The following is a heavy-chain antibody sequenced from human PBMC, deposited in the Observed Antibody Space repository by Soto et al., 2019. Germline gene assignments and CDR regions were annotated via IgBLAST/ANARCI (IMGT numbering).Heavy chain of an antibody. CDR1: GYSITAGGYY. J-gene: IGHJ5*02. Sequence: ASETLSLTCFVSGYSITAGGYYWSWIRHHPGKGLEWIGSFYSSGSIIYNPSLRSRVPISGDTSSNQFSMSLTSVTAADTARYYCARMYSSGSGWFHPWGQGTLVTVSS. V-gene: IGHV4-31*03. D-gene: IGHD6-19*01. CDR3: ARMYSSGSGWFHP. CDR2: FYSSGSI.